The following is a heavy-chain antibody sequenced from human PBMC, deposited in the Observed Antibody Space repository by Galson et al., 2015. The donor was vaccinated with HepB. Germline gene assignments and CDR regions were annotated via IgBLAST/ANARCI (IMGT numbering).Heavy chain of an antibody. Sequence: SVKVSCKASGGTFSSYAISWVRQAPGQGLEWMGGIIPIFGTANYAQKFQGRATITADESTSTAYMELSSLRSEDTAVYYYASDGYKGHAGYWGQGTLVTVSS. V-gene: IGHV1-69*13. CDR2: IIPIFGTA. CDR3: ASDGYKGHAGY. J-gene: IGHJ4*02. CDR1: GGTFSSYA. D-gene: IGHD5-24*01.